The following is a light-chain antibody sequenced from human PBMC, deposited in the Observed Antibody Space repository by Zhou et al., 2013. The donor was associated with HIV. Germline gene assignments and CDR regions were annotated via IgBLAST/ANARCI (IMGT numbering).Light chain of an antibody. Sequence: DIQMTQSPTSLSASVGDRVTITCRPSQTIDNYLNWYQRKPGKAPKLLIYGASTLHSGVPSRFSGSGSGTDFTLTISGLQPEDFATYYCQHSFTTPITFGGGTRWRSN. CDR1: QTIDNY. J-gene: IGKJ4*01. V-gene: IGKV1-39*01. CDR2: GAS. CDR3: QHSFTTPIT.